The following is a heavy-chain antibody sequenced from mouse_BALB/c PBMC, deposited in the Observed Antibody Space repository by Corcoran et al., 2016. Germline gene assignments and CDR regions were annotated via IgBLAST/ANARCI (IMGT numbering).Heavy chain of an antibody. CDR2: TDSSGTYS. J-gene: IGHJ2*01. V-gene: IGHV1-69*02. CDR3: ARSRDY. CDR1: GYTFTNYW. Sequence: QVQLQQPGAELVKPGASVKLSCKASGYTFTNYWMHWVRQRPGQGLEWIGETDSSGTYSNFNQHFKGKAALTVDKSSNTAYIQLSSLTSEDSAVYYCARSRDYGGQGTTLTVSS.